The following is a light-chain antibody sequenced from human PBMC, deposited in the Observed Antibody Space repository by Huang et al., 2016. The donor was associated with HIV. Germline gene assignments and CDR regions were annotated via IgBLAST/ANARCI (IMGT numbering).Light chain of an antibody. CDR3: QQTYSAPLIT. Sequence: DIQMTQSPSSLSASVGDRVTITCRASQSISSYLNWYQQKQGKAPKVLIYGASNLQSGVPSRFSGSGSGTDFSLTISSLQPEDFATYYCQQTYSAPLITFGQGTRLEMK. CDR1: QSISSY. J-gene: IGKJ5*01. CDR2: GAS. V-gene: IGKV1-39*01.